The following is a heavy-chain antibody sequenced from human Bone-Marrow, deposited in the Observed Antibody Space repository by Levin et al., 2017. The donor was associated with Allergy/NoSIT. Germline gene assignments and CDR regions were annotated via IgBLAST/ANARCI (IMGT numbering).Heavy chain of an antibody. CDR2: INPSGGST. J-gene: IGHJ6*02. D-gene: IGHD6-25*01. CDR1: GYTFTSYY. V-gene: IGHV1-46*01. Sequence: ASVKVSCKASGYTFTSYYMHWVRQAPGQGLEWMGIINPSGGSTSYAQKFQGRVTMTRDTSTSTVYMELSSLRSEDTAVYYCARDSLRLKAGYYYYYYGMDVWGQGTTVTVSS. CDR3: ARDSLRLKAGYYYYYYGMDV.